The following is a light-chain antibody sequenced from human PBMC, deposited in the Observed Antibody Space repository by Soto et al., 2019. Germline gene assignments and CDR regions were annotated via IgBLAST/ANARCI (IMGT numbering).Light chain of an antibody. J-gene: IGKJ5*01. Sequence: DVVMTQTPLSLSVTPGQPSSISCSSNQSLVHSDGIAYFSWFQQRPGRSPRRLIYKVSNRDSGVPARFSGSGSGTDFALKISRVEAEDVGVYYCMQGTHWPITFGQGTRLEI. CDR2: KVS. CDR3: MQGTHWPIT. V-gene: IGKV2-30*02. CDR1: QSLVHSDGIAY.